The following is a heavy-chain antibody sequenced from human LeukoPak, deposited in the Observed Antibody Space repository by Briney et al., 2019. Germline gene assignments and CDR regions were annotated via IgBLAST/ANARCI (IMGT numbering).Heavy chain of an antibody. Sequence: GGSLRLSCTASGFTSGDYAMGWVRQAPGKGLEWVGFIRSKAYGGTTEYAASVKGRFTISRDDSKSIAHLQMNSLKTEDTAVYYCTRASYGSGSYSIFDYWGQGTLVTVSS. CDR3: TRASYGSGSYSIFDY. J-gene: IGHJ4*02. D-gene: IGHD3-10*01. V-gene: IGHV3-49*04. CDR2: IRSKAYGGTT. CDR1: GFTSGDYA.